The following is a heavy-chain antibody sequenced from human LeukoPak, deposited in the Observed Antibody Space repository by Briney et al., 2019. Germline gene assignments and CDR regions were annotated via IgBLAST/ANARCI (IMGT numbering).Heavy chain of an antibody. D-gene: IGHD5-18*01. Sequence: GGSLRLSCAASGFTFSSYSMNWVRQAPGKGLEWVSSVSSSGTYMYYADSMKGRFTISRDNANNSQYLQMNSLRAEDTAVYYCARGEDTAMVTGGYNWFDPWGQGTLVTVSS. CDR1: GFTFSSYS. J-gene: IGHJ5*02. CDR3: ARGEDTAMVTGGYNWFDP. V-gene: IGHV3-21*01. CDR2: VSSSGTYM.